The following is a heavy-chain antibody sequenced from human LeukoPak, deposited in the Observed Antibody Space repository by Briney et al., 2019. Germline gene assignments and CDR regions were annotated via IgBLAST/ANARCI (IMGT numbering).Heavy chain of an antibody. V-gene: IGHV1-2*02. CDR2: INANRGGT. J-gene: IGHJ4*02. CDR3: ARIYCSSTSCYYFDY. CDR1: GYTFTGYY. D-gene: IGHD2-2*01. Sequence: ASVKVSCKASGYTFTGYYMHWVRQAPGQGLEWMGWINANRGGTNYAQKFQGRVTMTRDTSISTAYMELSRLRSDDTAVYYCARIYCSSTSCYYFDYWGQGTLVTVPS.